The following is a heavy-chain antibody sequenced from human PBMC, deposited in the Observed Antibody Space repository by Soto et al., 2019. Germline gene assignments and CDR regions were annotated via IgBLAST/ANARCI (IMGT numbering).Heavy chain of an antibody. CDR3: AKGLWKNLLAAHDY. J-gene: IGHJ4*02. CDR1: GFTFSSYA. Sequence: GGSLRLSCAASGFTFSSYAMSWVRQAPGKGLEWVSAISGSGGSTYYADSVKGRFTISRDNSKNTLYLQMNSLRAEDMAVYYCAKGLWKNLLAAHDYWGQGTLVTVSS. V-gene: IGHV3-23*01. D-gene: IGHD6-6*01. CDR2: ISGSGGST.